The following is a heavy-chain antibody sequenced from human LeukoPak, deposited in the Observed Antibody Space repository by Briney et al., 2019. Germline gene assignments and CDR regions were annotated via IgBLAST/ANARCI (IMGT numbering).Heavy chain of an antibody. Sequence: SETLSLTCTVSGASINNNFWTWIRQPPGKGLEWIGYIYSSGSANYNPSLKSRVTISGDTSKNQISLKLTSVTAADAAVYFCARHRDYYDIWGQGTLVSVSS. J-gene: IGHJ4*02. CDR3: ARHRDYYDI. CDR1: GASINNNF. D-gene: IGHD3-22*01. V-gene: IGHV4-59*08. CDR2: IYSSGSA.